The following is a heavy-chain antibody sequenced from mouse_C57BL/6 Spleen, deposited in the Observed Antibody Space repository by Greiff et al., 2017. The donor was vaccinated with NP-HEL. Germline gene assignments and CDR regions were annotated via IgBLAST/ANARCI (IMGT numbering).Heavy chain of an antibody. J-gene: IGHJ4*01. Sequence: EVQVVESGPGLVKPSQSLSLTCSVTGYSITSGYYWNWIRQFPGNKLEWMGYISYDGSNNYNPSLKNRISITRDTSKNQFFLKLNSVTTEDTATYYCAREGRGYAMDYWGQGTSVTVSS. CDR3: AREGRGYAMDY. CDR1: GYSITSGYY. V-gene: IGHV3-6*01. CDR2: ISYDGSN. D-gene: IGHD1-1*01.